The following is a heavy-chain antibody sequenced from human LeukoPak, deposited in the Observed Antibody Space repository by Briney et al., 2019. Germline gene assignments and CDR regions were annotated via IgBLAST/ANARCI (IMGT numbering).Heavy chain of an antibody. J-gene: IGHJ4*02. Sequence: GGSLRLSCAASGFTFTSYGMHWVRQAPDKGLEWVAMIWYDGSHKKYADSVEGRFSISRDTSKNTLYLQMNSPRADDTAVYYCARGVPIPATHPIDYWGQGSLVTVSP. CDR2: IWYDGSHK. V-gene: IGHV3-33*03. CDR3: ARGVPIPATHPIDY. D-gene: IGHD3-10*01. CDR1: GFTFTSYG.